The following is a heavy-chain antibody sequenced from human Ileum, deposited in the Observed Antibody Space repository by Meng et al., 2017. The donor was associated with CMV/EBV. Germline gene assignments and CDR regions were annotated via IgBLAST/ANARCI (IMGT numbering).Heavy chain of an antibody. V-gene: IGHV1-46*01. CDR2: INPSGGST. CDR1: GYTFPHYF. Sequence: KISCKASGYTFPHYFIHWVRQAPGQGLEWMGIINPSGGSTNYAQRFQGRFTMTRDTSTNTVYMELRSLTSEDTAVYYCARGQGYFDYWGQGTLVTVSS. CDR3: ARGQGYFDY. J-gene: IGHJ4*02.